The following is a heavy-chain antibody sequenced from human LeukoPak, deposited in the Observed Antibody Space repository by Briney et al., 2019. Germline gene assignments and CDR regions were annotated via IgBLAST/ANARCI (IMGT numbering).Heavy chain of an antibody. CDR1: GFTFSRYW. D-gene: IGHD3-10*01. CDR2: IKQDGNEK. CDR3: AREPLGGWAFDL. Sequence: GGSLRLSCAASGFTFSRYWMSWVRQAPGKGLEWVANIKQDGNEKYYVDSVKGRFTISRDNAKNSLYLQMNSLRVEDTAVYYCAREPLGGWAFDLWGRGTLVTVSS. J-gene: IGHJ2*01. V-gene: IGHV3-7*01.